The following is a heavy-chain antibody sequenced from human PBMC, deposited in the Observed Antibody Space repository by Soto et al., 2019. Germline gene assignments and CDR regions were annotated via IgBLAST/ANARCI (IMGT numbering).Heavy chain of an antibody. V-gene: IGHV1-18*04. J-gene: IGHJ5*02. CDR1: GYTFISYS. Sequence: QVQLVQSGGEVKKPGPSVNISCKATGYTFISYSITWVRQAPGQGLEWMEWISTYNGNTKCAQSLQGRVTLTRDRTTNTAFMEIRGLRSDDTAIFYCAREGAHSSGWYDYVDHWGPGVLVAGSS. D-gene: IGHD6-19*01. CDR2: ISTYNGNT. CDR3: AREGAHSSGWYDYVDH.